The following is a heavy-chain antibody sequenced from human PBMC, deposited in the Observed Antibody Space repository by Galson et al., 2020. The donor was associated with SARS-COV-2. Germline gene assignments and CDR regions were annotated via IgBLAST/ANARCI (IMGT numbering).Heavy chain of an antibody. Sequence: SETLSLTCTVSGGSISSSSYYWGWIRQPPGKGLEWIGSIYYSGSTYYNPSLKSRVTISVDTSKNQFSVKLSSVTAADTAVYYCARLGWELDYWGQGTLVTVSS. J-gene: IGHJ4*02. CDR1: GGSISSSSYY. CDR2: IYYSGST. V-gene: IGHV4-39*07. CDR3: ARLGWELDY. D-gene: IGHD1-26*01.